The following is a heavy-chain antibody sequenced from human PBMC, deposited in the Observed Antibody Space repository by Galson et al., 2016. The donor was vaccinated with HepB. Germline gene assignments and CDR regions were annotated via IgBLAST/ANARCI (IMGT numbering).Heavy chain of an antibody. D-gene: IGHD3-16*02. CDR1: GFTFSNHY. CDR2: ISSYITYT. J-gene: IGHJ6*03. V-gene: IGHV3-11*06. Sequence: SLRLSCAASGFTFSNHYMSWIRQAPGKGLEWVAYISSYITYTNYADSVRGRFTISRDNAKNSLYLQMNSLRPEDTAVYYCARDQRNIFRYNYYIDVWGKGTTVTVSS. CDR3: ARDQRNIFRYNYYIDV.